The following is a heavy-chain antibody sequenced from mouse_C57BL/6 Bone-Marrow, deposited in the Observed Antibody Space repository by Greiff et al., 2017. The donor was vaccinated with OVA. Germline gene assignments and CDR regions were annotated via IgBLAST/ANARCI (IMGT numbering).Heavy chain of an antibody. Sequence: QVHVKQSGAELVKPGASVKMSCKASGYTFTSYWITWVKQRPGQGLEWIGDIYPGSGSTNYNEKFKSKATLTVDTSSSTAYMQLSSLTSEDSAVYYCALRDGYKGLYFDYWGQGTTLTVSS. CDR3: ALRDGYKGLYFDY. V-gene: IGHV1-55*01. CDR2: IYPGSGST. D-gene: IGHD2-3*01. J-gene: IGHJ2*01. CDR1: GYTFTSYW.